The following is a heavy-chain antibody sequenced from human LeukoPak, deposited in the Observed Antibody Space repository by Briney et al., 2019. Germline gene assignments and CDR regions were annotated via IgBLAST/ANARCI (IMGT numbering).Heavy chain of an antibody. V-gene: IGHV3-30*18. D-gene: IGHD3-3*01. CDR1: GFTFSSYG. Sequence: SLRLSCAASGFTFSSYGMHWVRQAPGKGLEWVAVISYDGSNKYYADSVKGRFTISRDNPKNTLYLQMNSLRAEDTAVYYCAKDPAYDFWSGYYTGSGFDYWGQGTLVTVSS. J-gene: IGHJ4*02. CDR2: ISYDGSNK. CDR3: AKDPAYDFWSGYYTGSGFDY.